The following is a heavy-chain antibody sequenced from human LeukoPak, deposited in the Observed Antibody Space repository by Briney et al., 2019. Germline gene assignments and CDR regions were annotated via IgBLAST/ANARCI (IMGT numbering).Heavy chain of an antibody. CDR3: AKRYGGNSGPFDY. Sequence: GGSLRLSCVASGFTFSAYAMSWVRQAPGKGLEWVSTIIGSGGGTYYADSVKGRFTVSRDNSKNTLYLQMNSLRAEDTAVYYCAKRYGGNSGPFDYWGQGTLVTVSS. J-gene: IGHJ4*02. V-gene: IGHV3-23*01. CDR1: GFTFSAYA. CDR2: IIGSGGGT. D-gene: IGHD4-23*01.